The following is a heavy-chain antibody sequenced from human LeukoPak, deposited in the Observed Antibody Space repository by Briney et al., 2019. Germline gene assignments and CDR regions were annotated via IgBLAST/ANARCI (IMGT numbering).Heavy chain of an antibody. CDR3: ARANPPDYVWGSYRYLYFDY. J-gene: IGHJ4*02. D-gene: IGHD3-16*02. CDR2: IYYSGST. CDR1: GGSISSGGHY. Sequence: PSQTLSLTCTVSGGSISSGGHYWSWIRQHPGKGLEWIGYIYYSGSTYYNPSLKSRVTISVDTSKNQFSLKLSSVTAADTAVYYCARANPPDYVWGSYRYLYFDYWGQGTLVTVSS. V-gene: IGHV4-31*03.